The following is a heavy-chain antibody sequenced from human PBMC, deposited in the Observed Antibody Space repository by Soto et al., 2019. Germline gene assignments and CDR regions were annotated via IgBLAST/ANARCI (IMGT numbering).Heavy chain of an antibody. D-gene: IGHD6-19*01. CDR2: IYYSRST. J-gene: IGHJ6*02. CDR3: ARQDRAVAPMDV. CDR1: GGSISSYY. Sequence: QVQLQESGPGLVKPSETLSLTCTVSGGSISSYYWSWIRQPPGKGLEWIGYIYYSRSTNYDPSLKSRVTVSVDTYKNQSALKLSSVTAAGPAVYYCARQDRAVAPMDVWGQGTTVTVSS. V-gene: IGHV4-59*08.